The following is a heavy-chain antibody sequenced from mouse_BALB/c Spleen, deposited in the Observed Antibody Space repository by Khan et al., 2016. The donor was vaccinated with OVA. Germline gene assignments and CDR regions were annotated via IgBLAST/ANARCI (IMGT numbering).Heavy chain of an antibody. CDR2: IKPTSGFT. Sequence: QVQLQQSGAELAKPGASVKMSCKASGYTFTTYWMHWVKQRPGQGLEWIGYIKPTSGFTDYNQKFKDQATLTAEKSSSTAYLQLSRLTSDDSAVYYCARDRIDYWGQGTTLTVSS. CDR3: ARDRIDY. CDR1: GYTFTTYW. V-gene: IGHV1-7*01. J-gene: IGHJ2*01.